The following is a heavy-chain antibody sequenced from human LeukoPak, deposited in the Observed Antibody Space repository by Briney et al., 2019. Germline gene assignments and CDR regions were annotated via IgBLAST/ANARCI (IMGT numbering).Heavy chain of an antibody. CDR2: INPNSGGT. CDR3: ARGYLYYYDVSGYPFDY. CDR1: GYTFTDYY. D-gene: IGHD3-22*01. J-gene: IGHJ4*02. Sequence: GASVKVSCKASGYTFTDYYMHWVRQAPGQGLEWMGWINPNSGGTNYAQKFQGRVTMIRDTSISTAYMELRRLRSDDTAVYYCARGYLYYYDVSGYPFDYWGQGTLVTVSS. V-gene: IGHV1-2*02.